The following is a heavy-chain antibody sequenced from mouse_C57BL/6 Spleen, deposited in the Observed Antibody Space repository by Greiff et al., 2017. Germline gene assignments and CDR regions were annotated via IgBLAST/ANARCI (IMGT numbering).Heavy chain of an antibody. CDR2: ISYDGSN. CDR1: GYSITSGYY. J-gene: IGHJ3*01. CDR3: ARGYPFAY. Sequence: EVKLVESGPGLVKPSQSLSLTCSVTGYSITSGYYWNWIRQFPGNKLEWMGYISYDGSNNYNPSLKNRISITRDTSKHQFFLKLNSVTTEDTATYYCARGYPFAYWGQGTLVTVSA. V-gene: IGHV3-6*01.